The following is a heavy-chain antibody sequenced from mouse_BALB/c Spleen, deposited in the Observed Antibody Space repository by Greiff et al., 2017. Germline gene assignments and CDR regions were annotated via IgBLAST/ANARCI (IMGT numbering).Heavy chain of an antibody. V-gene: IGHV1-7*01. CDR1: GYTFTSYW. D-gene: IGHD1-1*01. CDR2: INPSTGYT. CDR3: ARAGYYGSSYDWYFDV. Sequence: QVQLKESGAELAKPGASVKMSCKASGYTFTSYWMHWVKQRPGQGLEWIGYINPSTGYTEYNQKFKDKATLTADKSSSTAYMQLSSLTSEDSAVYYCARAGYYGSSYDWYFDVWGAGTTVTVSS. J-gene: IGHJ1*01.